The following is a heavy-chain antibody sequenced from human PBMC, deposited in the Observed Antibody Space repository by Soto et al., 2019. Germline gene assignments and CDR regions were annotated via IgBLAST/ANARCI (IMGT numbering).Heavy chain of an antibody. CDR3: SRYSPYYDSSGINAWYWFDP. CDR1: GGSISSSNW. J-gene: IGHJ5*02. CDR2: IYHSGST. D-gene: IGHD3-22*01. V-gene: IGHV4-4*02. Sequence: SETLSLTCAVSGGSISSSNWWSWVRQPPGKGLEWIGEIYHSGSTNCNPSLKSRVTISVDKSKNQFSLKLSSVTAADTAVYYCSRYSPYYDSSGINAWYWFDPWGQGTLVTVS.